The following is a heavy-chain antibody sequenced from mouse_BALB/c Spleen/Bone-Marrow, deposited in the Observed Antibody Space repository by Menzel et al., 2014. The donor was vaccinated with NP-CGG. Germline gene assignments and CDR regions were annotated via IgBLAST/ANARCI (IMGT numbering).Heavy chain of an antibody. CDR3: ARRNRDYYAMDY. J-gene: IGHJ4*01. CDR1: GHAFTNYL. CDR2: INPGSGGT. V-gene: IGHV1-54*01. Sequence: VQLQQSGAELVRPGTSVKVSCKASGHAFTNYLLEWVKQRPGQCLEWIGVINPGSGGTKYNEKFKGKATLTVDKSSSTAYMQLSSLTSDDSAVYFCARRNRDYYAMDYWGQGTSVTVSS.